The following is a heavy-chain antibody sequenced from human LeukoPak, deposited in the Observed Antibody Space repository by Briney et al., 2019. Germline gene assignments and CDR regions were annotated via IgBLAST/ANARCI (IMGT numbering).Heavy chain of an antibody. Sequence: SETLSLTCTVSGGSISSYYWSWIRQPPGKGLEWIGNIYYSGSTNYNPSLKSRVTISVDTSKNQFALKLSSVTAADTAVYYCARDYYDSSGYSPLGNWGQGTLVTVSS. V-gene: IGHV4-59*12. CDR3: ARDYYDSSGYSPLGN. J-gene: IGHJ4*02. CDR1: GGSISSYY. CDR2: IYYSGST. D-gene: IGHD3-22*01.